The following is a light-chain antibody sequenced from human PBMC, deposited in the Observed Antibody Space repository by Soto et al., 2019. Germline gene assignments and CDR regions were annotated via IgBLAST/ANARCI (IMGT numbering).Light chain of an antibody. CDR1: QSVSSN. CDR3: QQYNNWPIT. V-gene: IGKV3-15*01. J-gene: IGKJ4*01. CDR2: GAS. Sequence: EIVMTQSPATLSVSPGERATLSCRASQSVSSNLAWYQQKPGQAPRLLICGASTRATGIPARFSGSGSGTEFTLTISSLQSEDFAVYYCQQYNNWPITFGGGTKVDIK.